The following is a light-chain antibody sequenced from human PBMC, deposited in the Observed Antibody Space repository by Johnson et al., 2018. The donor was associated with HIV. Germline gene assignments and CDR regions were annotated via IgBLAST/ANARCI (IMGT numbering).Light chain of an antibody. V-gene: IGLV1-51*01. CDR3: GTWDSGLGAVYV. J-gene: IGLJ1*01. CDR1: SSNIGNNY. Sequence: QSVLTQPPSVSAAPGQTVTISCSGSSSNIGNNYVSWYQQLPGTVPKLLIYDNNKRPSGIPDRFSGSKSGTSATLGITGLQTGDEVDYYCGTWDSGLGAVYVFGPGTNVTVL. CDR2: DNN.